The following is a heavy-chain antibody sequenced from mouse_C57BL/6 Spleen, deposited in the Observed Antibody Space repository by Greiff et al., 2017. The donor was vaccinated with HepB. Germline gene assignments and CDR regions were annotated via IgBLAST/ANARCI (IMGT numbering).Heavy chain of an antibody. D-gene: IGHD3-3*01. J-gene: IGHJ3*01. CDR2: IHPNSGST. CDR3: ARFGDAAY. Sequence: QVQLQQPGAELVKPGASVKLSCKASGYTFTSYWMHWVKQRPGQDLEWIGMIHPNSGSTNYNEKSKSKATLTVDKSSSTAYMQLISRTSEDSAVYYCARFGDAAYWGQGTLVTVSA. V-gene: IGHV1-64*01. CDR1: GYTFTSYW.